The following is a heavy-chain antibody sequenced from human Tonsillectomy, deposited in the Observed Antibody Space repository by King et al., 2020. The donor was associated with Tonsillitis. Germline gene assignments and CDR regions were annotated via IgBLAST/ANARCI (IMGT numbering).Heavy chain of an antibody. CDR1: GASINSSGYY. CDR3: ASPQLLLGAFDI. CDR2: IYYSGST. D-gene: IGHD2-15*01. V-gene: IGHV4-39*02. J-gene: IGHJ3*02. Sequence: LQLQESGPGLVKPSETLSLTCTVSGASINSSGYYWGWIRQPPGKGLEWIGTIYYSGSTYHNPSLKSRVTISVDTSKNHFSLKLSSVTAADTAVYYCASPQLLLGAFDIWGQGTMVTVSS.